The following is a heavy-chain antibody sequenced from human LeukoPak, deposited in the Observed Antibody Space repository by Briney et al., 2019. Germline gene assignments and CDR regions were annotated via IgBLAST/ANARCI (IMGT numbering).Heavy chain of an antibody. Sequence: GGSLRLSCAASGFTFSSYAMHWVRQAPGKGLEWVAVISYDGSNKYYADSVKGRFTISRDNSKNTLYLQMNSLRAEDTAVYYCAREYYYDSSGYYKYFDYWGQGTLVTVSS. CDR1: GFTFSSYA. CDR2: ISYDGSNK. CDR3: AREYYYDSSGYYKYFDY. D-gene: IGHD3-22*01. J-gene: IGHJ4*02. V-gene: IGHV3-30-3*01.